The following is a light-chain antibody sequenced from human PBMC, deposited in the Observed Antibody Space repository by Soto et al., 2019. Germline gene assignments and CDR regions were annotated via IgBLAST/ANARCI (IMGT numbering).Light chain of an antibody. CDR1: SSDVGGYNY. Sequence: QSALTQPRSVSGSPGQSVTISCTGTSSDVGGYNYVSWYQQHPGKAPKLMIYDVSKRPSVVPDRFSGSKSGNTASLTISGLQADDEADYYCCSYAGSYTYVFGTGTKLTVL. V-gene: IGLV2-11*01. CDR3: CSYAGSYTYV. J-gene: IGLJ1*01. CDR2: DVS.